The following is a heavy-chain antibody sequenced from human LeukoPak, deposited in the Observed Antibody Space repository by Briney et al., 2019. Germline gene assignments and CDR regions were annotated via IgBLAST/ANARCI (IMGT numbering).Heavy chain of an antibody. CDR2: VNEDESEK. D-gene: IGHD3/OR15-3a*01. CDR3: ARDEGLFAY. CDR1: GFAFNKYW. Sequence: GGSLRLSCVASGFAFNKYWMTWVRHAPGKGLECVASVNEDESEKYYVDSVKGRFTISRDNAKNSVFLQMNSLRDEDTAMYYCARDEGLFAYWGQGALVTVSS. J-gene: IGHJ4*02. V-gene: IGHV3-7*01.